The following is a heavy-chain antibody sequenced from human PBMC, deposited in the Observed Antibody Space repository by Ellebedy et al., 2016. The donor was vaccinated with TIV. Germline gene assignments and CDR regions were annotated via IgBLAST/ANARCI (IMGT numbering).Heavy chain of an antibody. V-gene: IGHV3-48*03. CDR3: ARETPGYCSGGSCYPGGWFDP. CDR2: ISSSCSTI. J-gene: IGHJ5*02. Sequence: GESLKISCAASGFTFSSYEMNWVRQAPGKGLEWVSYISSSCSTIYYADSVKGRFTISRDNAKNSLYLQMNSLRAEDTAVYYCARETPGYCSGGSCYPGGWFDPWGQGTLVTVSS. CDR1: GFTFSSYE. D-gene: IGHD2-15*01.